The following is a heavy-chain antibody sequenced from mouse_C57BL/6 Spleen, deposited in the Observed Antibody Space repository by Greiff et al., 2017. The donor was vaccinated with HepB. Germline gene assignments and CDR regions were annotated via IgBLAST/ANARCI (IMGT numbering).Heavy chain of an antibody. D-gene: IGHD2-4*01. J-gene: IGHJ3*01. CDR2: IDPANGNT. CDR1: GFNIKNTY. CDR3: AGPFYYDYDEGFAY. V-gene: IGHV14-3*01. Sequence: EVQLQQSVAELVRPGVSVKLSCTASGFNIKNTYMHWVKQRPEQGLEWIGRIDPANGNTKYAPKFQGKATITADTSSNTAYLQLSSLTSEDTAIYYCAGPFYYDYDEGFAYWGQGTLVTVSA.